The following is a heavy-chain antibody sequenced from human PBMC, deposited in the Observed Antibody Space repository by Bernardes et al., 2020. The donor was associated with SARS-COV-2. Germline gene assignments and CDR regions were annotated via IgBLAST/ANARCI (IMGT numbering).Heavy chain of an antibody. V-gene: IGHV2-70*04. J-gene: IGHJ4*02. CDR1: GFSLSNSGIR. CDR3: ARMTPGNRGFDY. CDR2: IDSDDDK. Sequence: LVKPTETLTLTCTFSGFSLSNSGIRVSWIRQPPGKALEWLARIDSDDDKFYSTSLRTRLTISKDTSKNQVVLTMTNMDPVDTATYYCARMTPGNRGFDYWGQGTLVTVSS.